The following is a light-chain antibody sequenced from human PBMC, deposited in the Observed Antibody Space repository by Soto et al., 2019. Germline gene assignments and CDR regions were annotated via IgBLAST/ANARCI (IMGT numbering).Light chain of an antibody. V-gene: IGKV3-11*01. J-gene: IGKJ1*01. CDR1: QSVTSF. CDR2: DAS. Sequence: EIVLTQSPATLSLSPGARATLSCRASQSVTSFLAWYQQKPGQAPRLLIYDASKRATGIPARFSGSGSGTDFTLTISSLAPEDFAVYYCQHRNNWPPRWTFGQGTKVEIK. CDR3: QHRNNWPPRWT.